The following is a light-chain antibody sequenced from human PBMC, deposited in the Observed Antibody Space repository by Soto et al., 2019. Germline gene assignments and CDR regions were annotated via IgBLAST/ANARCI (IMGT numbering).Light chain of an antibody. CDR2: AAS. Sequence: DIQMTQSPSSLTASVGDTVTITCRTRQNIVNCVNWYQQRPGKAPDLLISAASTLHSGDPSRFSGSGSGTVFTLTISSLQPEDFATYYCQQTYSGRTFGQVTKVDIK. V-gene: IGKV1-39*01. J-gene: IGKJ1*01. CDR1: QNIVNC. CDR3: QQTYSGRT.